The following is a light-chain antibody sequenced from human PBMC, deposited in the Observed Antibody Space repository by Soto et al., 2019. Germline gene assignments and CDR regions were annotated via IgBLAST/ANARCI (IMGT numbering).Light chain of an antibody. CDR1: QSISSW. J-gene: IGKJ1*01. Sequence: DIQMTQSPSTLSAYVGDRVTITCRASQSISSWLAWYQQKPGKAPKLLIYKASSLESGVPSRFSGSGSGTEFTLTISSLQPDDFATYYCQQYNSYLWTFGQGTKVDI. CDR3: QQYNSYLWT. V-gene: IGKV1-5*03. CDR2: KAS.